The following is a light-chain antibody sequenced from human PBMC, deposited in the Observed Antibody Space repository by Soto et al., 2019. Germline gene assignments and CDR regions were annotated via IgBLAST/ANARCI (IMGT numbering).Light chain of an antibody. CDR2: ANS. Sequence: QSVLTQPPSVSGAPGQRVTISCTGSSSNIGAGYGVHWYQQLPGTAPKLLIYANSNRPSGVPDRFSGSKSGTSASLAITGLQAEDEADYYCQSYDSSLSGWVFGGGTKVTVL. CDR3: QSYDSSLSGWV. J-gene: IGLJ3*02. V-gene: IGLV1-40*01. CDR1: SSNIGAGYG.